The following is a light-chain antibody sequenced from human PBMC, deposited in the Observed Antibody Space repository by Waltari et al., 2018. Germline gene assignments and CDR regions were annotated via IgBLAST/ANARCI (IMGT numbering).Light chain of an antibody. CDR3: LLYYGDVRLV. CDR1: TGPVTSDTV. CDR2: STS. V-gene: IGLV7-43*01. Sequence: QTVVTQEPSLTVSPGGTVTLTCASNTGPVTSDTVPNWFQQKRGQAPRALISSTSNKHSQPPARFSGSLLGGKAALTVSGVQPEDEAEYFCLLYYGDVRLVFGGGTKLTVL. J-gene: IGLJ2*01.